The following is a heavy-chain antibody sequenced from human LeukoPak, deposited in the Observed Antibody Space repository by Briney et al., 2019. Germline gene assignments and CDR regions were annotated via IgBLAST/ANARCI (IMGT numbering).Heavy chain of an antibody. CDR1: GFTFNNYA. D-gene: IGHD6-19*01. V-gene: IGHV3-23*01. CDR2: ISSGGTT. J-gene: IGHJ4*02. CDR3: AKGPSSGWSYFDY. Sequence: PGGSLRLSCAASGFTFNNYAISWVRQAPGKGLEWVSAISSGGTTYYADSVKGRFTISRDNSKNTMNLQMNSLTADDTAVYYCAKGPSSGWSYFDYWGQGTQVTVSS.